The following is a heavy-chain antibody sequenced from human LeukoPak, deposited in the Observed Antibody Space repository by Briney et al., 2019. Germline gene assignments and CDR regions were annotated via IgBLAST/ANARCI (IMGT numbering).Heavy chain of an antibody. D-gene: IGHD6-19*01. CDR3: ARESPGEQWLVPNYFDY. V-gene: IGHV3-30-3*01. J-gene: IGHJ4*02. Sequence: GRSLRLSCAASGFTFSSYAMHWVRRAPGKGLEWVAVRSYDGSNKYYADSVKGRFTISRDNSKNTLYLQMNSLRAEDTAVYYCARESPGEQWLVPNYFDYWGQGTLVTVSS. CDR1: GFTFSSYA. CDR2: RSYDGSNK.